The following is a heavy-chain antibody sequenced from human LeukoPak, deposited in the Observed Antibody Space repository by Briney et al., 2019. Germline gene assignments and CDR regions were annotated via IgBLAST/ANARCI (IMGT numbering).Heavy chain of an antibody. V-gene: IGHV1-2*06. CDR1: GYTFTGYY. CDR3: ARDGTGYCSGGSCYSGASIDY. CDR2: INPNSGGT. D-gene: IGHD2-15*01. Sequence: ASVKVSCKASGYTFTGYYMHWVRQAPGQGLEWMGRINPNSGGTNYAQKFQGRVTMTRDTSISTAYMELSRLRSDDTAVYYCARDGTGYCSGGSCYSGASIDYWGQGTLVTVSS. J-gene: IGHJ4*02.